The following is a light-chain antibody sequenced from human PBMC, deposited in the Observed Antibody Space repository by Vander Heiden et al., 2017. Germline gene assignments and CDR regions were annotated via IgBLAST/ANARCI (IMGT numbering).Light chain of an antibody. J-gene: IGLJ2*01. CDR3: QTWGTGYVV. CDR2: LNKDGSH. V-gene: IGLV4-69*01. CDR1: SLHSTFT. Sequence: QAVLTQSPSASASMGASVKLTCTRRSLHSTFTIAWHQHQPEQGPRCLMRLNKDGSHTKGDGIPDRFSGSSSGAERYLTISSLQSEDEADYYCQTWGTGYVVFGGGTKLTVL.